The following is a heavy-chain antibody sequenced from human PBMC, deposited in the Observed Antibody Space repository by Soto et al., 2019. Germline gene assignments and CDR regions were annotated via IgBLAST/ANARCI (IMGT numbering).Heavy chain of an antibody. J-gene: IGHJ6*02. CDR3: AGRGGYDFWSGYYTPRTYYYYGMDV. Sequence: PSETLSLTCAVYGGSFSGYYWSWIRQPPGKGLEWIGEINHSGSTNYNPSLESRVTISVDTSKNQFSLKLSSVTAADTAVYYCAGRGGYDFWSGYYTPRTYYYYGMDVWGQGTTVTVSS. CDR2: INHSGST. CDR1: GGSFSGYY. V-gene: IGHV4-34*01. D-gene: IGHD3-3*01.